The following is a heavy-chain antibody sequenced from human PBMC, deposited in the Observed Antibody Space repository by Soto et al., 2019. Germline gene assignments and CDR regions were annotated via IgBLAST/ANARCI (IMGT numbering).Heavy chain of an antibody. CDR1: GYTFSNDA. CDR2: VSAYNGNT. D-gene: IGHD1-7*01. J-gene: IGHJ4*02. Sequence: QVQLVQSGAEVKQPGASVKVSCKASGYTFSNDAITWVRQAPGQGLEWMGWVSAYNGNTNYAQKFKGRVTMTTDTSTSTAYMEIRSLRYDDTAVYFCARASRYYWNYMMYWGQGTLVTVSS. V-gene: IGHV1-18*01. CDR3: ARASRYYWNYMMY.